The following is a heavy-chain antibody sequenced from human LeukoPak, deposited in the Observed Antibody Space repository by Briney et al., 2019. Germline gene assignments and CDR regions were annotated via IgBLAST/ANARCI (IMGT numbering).Heavy chain of an antibody. J-gene: IGHJ3*02. CDR3: AREDSGYSYAPGDI. CDR2: ISSSSSYI. CDR1: GFTFSSYG. D-gene: IGHD5-18*01. Sequence: GGSLRLSCAASGFTFSSYGMNWVRQAPGKGLEWVSSISSSSSYIYYADSVKGRFTISRDNAKNSLYLQMNSLRAEDTAVYYCAREDSGYSYAPGDIWGQGTMVTVSS. V-gene: IGHV3-21*01.